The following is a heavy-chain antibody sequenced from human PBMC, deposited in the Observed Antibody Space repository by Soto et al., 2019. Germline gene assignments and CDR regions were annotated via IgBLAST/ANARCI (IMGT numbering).Heavy chain of an antibody. J-gene: IGHJ4*02. V-gene: IGHV3-30*18. CDR1: GFTFSSYG. Sequence: PGGSLRLSCAASGFTFSSYGMHWVRQAPGKGLEWVAVISYDGSNKYYADSVKGRFTISRDNSKNTLYLQMNSLRAEDTAVYYCAKEGWDSSSWEGFDYWGQGTLVTVSS. CDR3: AKEGWDSSSWEGFDY. D-gene: IGHD6-13*01. CDR2: ISYDGSNK.